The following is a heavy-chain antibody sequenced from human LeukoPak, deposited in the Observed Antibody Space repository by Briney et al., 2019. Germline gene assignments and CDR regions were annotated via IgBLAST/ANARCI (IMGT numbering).Heavy chain of an antibody. J-gene: IGHJ4*02. Sequence: SEALSLTCAVYGGSFSGYYWSWIRQSPGKGLEWIGSIYHSGATYYNPSLQSRVTMSVDTSKNQFSLNLSSVTAADTAVYYCARDEMEHHGGYYDFWGQGTLVSVSS. V-gene: IGHV4-34*01. CDR1: GGSFSGYY. CDR2: IYHSGAT. CDR3: ARDEMEHHGGYYDF. D-gene: IGHD1/OR15-1a*01.